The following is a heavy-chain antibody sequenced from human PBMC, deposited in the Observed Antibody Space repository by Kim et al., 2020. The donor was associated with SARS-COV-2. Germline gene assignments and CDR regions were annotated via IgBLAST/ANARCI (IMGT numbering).Heavy chain of an antibody. CDR2: IKQDGSEK. J-gene: IGHJ6*03. CDR3: ARSLRPYYYYYMDV. CDR1: GFTFSSYW. V-gene: IGHV3-7*01. Sequence: GGSLRLSCAASGFTFSSYWMSWVRQAPGKGLEWVANIKQDGSEKYYVDSVKGRFTISRDNAKNSLYLQMNSLRAEDTAVYYCARSLRPYYYYYMDVWGKGTTVTVSS.